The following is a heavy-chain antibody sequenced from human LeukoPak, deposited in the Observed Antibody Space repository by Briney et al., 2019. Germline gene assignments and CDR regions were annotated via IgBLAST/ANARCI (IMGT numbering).Heavy chain of an antibody. D-gene: IGHD3-9*01. CDR1: GFTFSSYG. J-gene: IGHJ3*02. CDR2: ISYDGSNK. V-gene: IGHV3-30*03. Sequence: GRSLRLSCAASGFTFSSYGMHWVRQAPGKGLEWVAVISYDGSNKYYADSVKGRFTISRDNAKNSLYLQMNSLRAEDTAVYYCARNLLYYDILTGYYPSVYAFDIWGQGTMVTVSS. CDR3: ARNLLYYDILTGYYPSVYAFDI.